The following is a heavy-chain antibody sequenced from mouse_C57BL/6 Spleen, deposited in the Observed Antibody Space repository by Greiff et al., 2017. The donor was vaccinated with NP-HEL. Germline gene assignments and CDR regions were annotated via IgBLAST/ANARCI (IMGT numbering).Heavy chain of an antibody. J-gene: IGHJ3*01. CDR2: IYPGDGDT. D-gene: IGHD1-1*01. V-gene: IGHV1-80*01. CDR1: GYAFSSYW. CDR3: ARFYYYGSSYGAWFAY. Sequence: VKLQQSGAELVKPGASVKISCKASGYAFSSYWMNWVKQRPGKGLEWIGQIYPGDGDTNYNGKFKGKATLTADKSSSTAYMQLSSLTSEDSAVYFCARFYYYGSSYGAWFAYWGQGTLVTVSA.